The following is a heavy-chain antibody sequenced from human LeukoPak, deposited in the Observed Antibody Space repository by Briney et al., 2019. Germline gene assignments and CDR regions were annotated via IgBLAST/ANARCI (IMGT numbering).Heavy chain of an antibody. V-gene: IGHV3-53*01. J-gene: IGHJ4*02. D-gene: IGHD5-12*01. CDR3: ARDSDSGYGPFAS. Sequence: GGSLRLSCAASGFTVSNNYMSWVRQAPGKGLEWVSVIHSGGTTNYVDSVQGRFTISRDNSKTTVYLHMNSLRAEDTAVYYCARDSDSGYGPFASWGQGTLVTVSS. CDR2: IHSGGTT. CDR1: GFTVSNNY.